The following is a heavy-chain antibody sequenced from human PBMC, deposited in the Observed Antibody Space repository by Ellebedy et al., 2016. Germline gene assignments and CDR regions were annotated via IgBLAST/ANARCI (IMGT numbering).Heavy chain of an antibody. V-gene: IGHV1-18*01. CDR1: GYTFTSYG. J-gene: IGHJ4*02. CDR2: ISAYNGNT. Sequence: ASVKVSXKASGYTFTSYGISWVRQAPGQGLEWMGWISAYNGNTNYAQKLQGRVTMTTDTSTSTAYMELRSLRSDDTAVYYCARDSGSTSPRDFDYWGQGTLVTVSS. CDR3: ARDSGSTSPRDFDY. D-gene: IGHD2-2*01.